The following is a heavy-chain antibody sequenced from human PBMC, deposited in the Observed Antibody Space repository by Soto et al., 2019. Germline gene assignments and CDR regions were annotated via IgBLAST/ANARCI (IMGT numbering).Heavy chain of an antibody. CDR2: ISYYGTNE. V-gene: IGHV3-30*18. Sequence: SQSHSAEAAGFTFCCYCMHLVRQFPGKGLEWVAVISYYGTNEYYEDSVKGRFTISRDNSKNTLYLQMNSLRIEDTAVYFCAKEDPSGRYSLDYWGQGSQVTVS. D-gene: IGHD1-26*01. CDR1: GFTFCCYC. J-gene: IGHJ4*02. CDR3: AKEDPSGRYSLDY.